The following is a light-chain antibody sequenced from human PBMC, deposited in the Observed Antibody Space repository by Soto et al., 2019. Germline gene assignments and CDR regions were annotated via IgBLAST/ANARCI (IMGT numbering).Light chain of an antibody. Sequence: QSVLTQPASVSGSPGRSVTISCTGTSSDVGDYNFVSWYQQHPGKAPKLLIYDVTNRPSGVSNRFSGSKSGNTASLTISGLQADDEADYYCSSYTTFSTLVIFGGGTKVTVL. CDR2: DVT. J-gene: IGLJ2*01. CDR3: SSYTTFSTLVI. V-gene: IGLV2-14*03. CDR1: SSDVGDYNF.